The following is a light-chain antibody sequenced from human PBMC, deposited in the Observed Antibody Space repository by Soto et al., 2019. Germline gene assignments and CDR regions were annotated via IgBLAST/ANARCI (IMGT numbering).Light chain of an antibody. V-gene: IGKV3-15*01. J-gene: IGKJ3*01. CDR2: GAS. CDR3: QQYSNWPPFT. CDR1: QSVSIN. Sequence: EIVMTQSPATLSVSPGETATLSCGASQSVSINFAWYPQKPGQAPRLLIYGASTRATGVPARFSGSGSGTDLTLTISSLQSEDFAVYFSQQYSNWPPFTLGPGTKVDIK.